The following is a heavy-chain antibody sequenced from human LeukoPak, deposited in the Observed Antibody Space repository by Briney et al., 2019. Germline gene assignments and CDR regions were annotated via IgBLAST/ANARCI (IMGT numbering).Heavy chain of an antibody. J-gene: IGHJ4*02. D-gene: IGHD4-23*01. CDR1: GGSISSGGYS. Sequence: SETLSLTCAVSGGSISSGGYSWSRIRQPPGKGLEWIGYIYHSGSTYYNPPLKSRVTISVDRSKNQFSLKLSSVTAADTAVYYCAYGGNSGVADYWGQGTLVTVSS. V-gene: IGHV4-30-2*01. CDR3: AYGGNSGVADY. CDR2: IYHSGST.